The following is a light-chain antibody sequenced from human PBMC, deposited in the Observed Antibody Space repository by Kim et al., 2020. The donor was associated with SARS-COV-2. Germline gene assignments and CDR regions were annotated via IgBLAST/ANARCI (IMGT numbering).Light chain of an antibody. Sequence: IVMTQSPLSLSVAPGEPASISCRSSQSLLHRNGDKFLDWYLQKPGQSPQLLIYSASKRAAGVPDRFIGSGSGTDFTLRISRVEAEDVGLYYCMQGLKTPLAFGGGTKLEI. CDR1: QSLLHRNGDKF. CDR2: SAS. CDR3: MQGLKTPLA. J-gene: IGKJ4*01. V-gene: IGKV2-28*01.